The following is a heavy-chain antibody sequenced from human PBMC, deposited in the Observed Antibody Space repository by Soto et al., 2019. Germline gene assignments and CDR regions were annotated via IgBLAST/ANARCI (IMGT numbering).Heavy chain of an antibody. CDR1: GGTFRTAA. Sequence: QVQLEQSGAEVKKPGSSVKVSCKASGGTFRTAAVSWVRQAPGQGLEWMGGIMPVFRTPDYALKFHGRVTITADESTSTAYMELSGLRSDDTAVYYCARDNDRPQLGGNYYYILDVWGQGTTITVSS. V-gene: IGHV1-69*12. CDR2: IMPVFRTP. CDR3: ARDNDRPQLGGNYYYILDV. D-gene: IGHD2-8*01. J-gene: IGHJ6*02.